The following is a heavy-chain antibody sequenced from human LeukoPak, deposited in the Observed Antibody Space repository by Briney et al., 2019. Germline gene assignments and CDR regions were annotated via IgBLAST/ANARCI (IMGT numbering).Heavy chain of an antibody. CDR2: IKSKTDGGTT. Sequence: GGSLRLSCAASGFTFSNAWMSWVRQAPGKGLEWVGRIKSKTDGGTTDYAAPVKGRFTISRDDSKNTLYLQMNSLKTEDTAVYYCTTDPHYDFWSGHESYYYYYMDVWGKGTTVTVSS. CDR1: GFTFSNAW. D-gene: IGHD3-3*01. J-gene: IGHJ6*03. V-gene: IGHV3-15*01. CDR3: TTDPHYDFWSGHESYYYYYMDV.